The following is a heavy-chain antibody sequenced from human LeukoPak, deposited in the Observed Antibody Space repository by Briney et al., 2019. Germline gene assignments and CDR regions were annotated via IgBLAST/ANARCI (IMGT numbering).Heavy chain of an antibody. Sequence: SETLSLTCTVSGGSISSSSYYWSWIRQPPGKGLEWIVYINYSGDTNYNPSLKSRVTISIDTSKNQFYLKLSSVTAADTAVYYCARHRGLYSDYYFDYWGQGTLVTVSS. D-gene: IGHD4-11*01. CDR2: INYSGDT. CDR1: GGSISSSSYY. J-gene: IGHJ4*02. CDR3: ARHRGLYSDYYFDY. V-gene: IGHV4-61*05.